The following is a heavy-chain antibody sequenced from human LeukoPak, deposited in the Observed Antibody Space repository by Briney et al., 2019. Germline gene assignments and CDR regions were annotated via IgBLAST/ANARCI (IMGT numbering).Heavy chain of an antibody. D-gene: IGHD3-9*01. CDR2: IYYSGST. Sequence: PSETLSLTCTVSGGSISSYYWSWIRQPPGKGLEWIGYIYYSGSTNYNPSLKSRVTISVDTSKNQFSLKLSSATAADTAVYYCARQAILTGYRNWFDPWGQGTLVTVSS. V-gene: IGHV4-59*08. CDR3: ARQAILTGYRNWFDP. J-gene: IGHJ5*02. CDR1: GGSISSYY.